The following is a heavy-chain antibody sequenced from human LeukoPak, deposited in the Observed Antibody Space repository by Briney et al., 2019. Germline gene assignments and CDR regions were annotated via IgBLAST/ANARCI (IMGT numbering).Heavy chain of an antibody. D-gene: IGHD1-26*01. J-gene: IGHJ2*01. CDR2: FDPEDGET. V-gene: IGHV1-24*01. CDR3: ATDPYSGSYGGWYFDL. CDR1: GYTLTELS. Sequence: EASVKVSCKVSGYTLTELSMHWVRQAPGKGLEWMGGFDPEDGETIYAQKFQGRVTMTEDTSTNTAYMELSSLRSEDTAVYYCATDPYSGSYGGWYFDLWGRGTLVTVSS.